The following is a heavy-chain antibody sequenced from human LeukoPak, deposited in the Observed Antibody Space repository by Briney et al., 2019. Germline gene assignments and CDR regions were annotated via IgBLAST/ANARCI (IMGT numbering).Heavy chain of an antibody. CDR1: GGSISSGDYY. D-gene: IGHD1-26*01. CDR2: IYYSGST. V-gene: IGHV4-30-4*01. CDR3: ARWEQAYYYCGMDV. J-gene: IGHJ6*02. Sequence: SQTLSLTCTVSGGSISSGDYYWRWIRQPPGKDLEWMGYIYYSGSTYYNPSLKSRVTISVDTSKNQFSLKLSSVTAADTAVYYCARWEQAYYYCGMDVWGQGTTVNVSS.